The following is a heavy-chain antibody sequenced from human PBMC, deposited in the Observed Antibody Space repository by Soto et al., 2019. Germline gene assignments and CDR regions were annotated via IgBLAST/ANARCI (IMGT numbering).Heavy chain of an antibody. Sequence: QVQLVQSGAEVKKPGDSVKVSCKASGYTFTGYYMHWVRQAPGQGLEWMGWINPNSGGTNYAQKFQGRVTMTRDTSISTAYMELSWLRSADTAVHYCARGIAAAGANWFDPWGQVTLVTVSS. D-gene: IGHD6-13*01. V-gene: IGHV1-2*02. CDR3: ARGIAAAGANWFDP. CDR1: GYTFTGYY. CDR2: INPNSGGT. J-gene: IGHJ5*02.